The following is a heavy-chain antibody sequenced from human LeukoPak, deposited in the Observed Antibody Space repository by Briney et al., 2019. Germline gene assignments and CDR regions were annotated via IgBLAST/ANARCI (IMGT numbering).Heavy chain of an antibody. CDR2: MNPNSGNT. CDR1: GYTFTSYD. J-gene: IGHJ5*02. Sequence: ASVKVSCKASGYTFTSYDINWVRQATGQGLEWMGWMNPNSGNTGYAQKFQGRVTMTRNTSISTAYMELSSLRPEDTAVYYCARGGYCSGGSCYRNWFDPWGQGTLVTVSS. D-gene: IGHD2-15*01. CDR3: ARGGYCSGGSCYRNWFDP. V-gene: IGHV1-8*01.